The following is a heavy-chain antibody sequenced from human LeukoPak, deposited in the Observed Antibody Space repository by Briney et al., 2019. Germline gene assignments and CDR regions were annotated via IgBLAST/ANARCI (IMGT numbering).Heavy chain of an antibody. CDR3: AREGAAGTCIY. CDR1: GFTFSSCS. D-gene: IGHD6-13*01. V-gene: IGHV3-21*01. Sequence: PGGSLRLSCAASGFTFSSCSMNWVRQAPGKGLEWVSSISSSSSYIYYTDSVKGRFTISRDNAKNSLYLQMNSLRAEDTAVYYCAREGAAGTCIYWGQGTLVTVSS. CDR2: ISSSSSYI. J-gene: IGHJ4*02.